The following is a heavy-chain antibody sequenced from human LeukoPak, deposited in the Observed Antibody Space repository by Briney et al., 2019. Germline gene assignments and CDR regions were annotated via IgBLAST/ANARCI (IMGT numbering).Heavy chain of an antibody. V-gene: IGHV1-18*04. CDR3: ARTIAVAGHDAFDI. Sequence: ASVKVSCKASGYTFTSYGISWVRQAPGQGLEWMGWISAYNGNTNYAQKLQGRVTMTTGTSTSTAYMELRSLRSDDTAVYYCARTIAVAGHDAFDIWGQGTMVTVSS. J-gene: IGHJ3*02. CDR2: ISAYNGNT. CDR1: GYTFTSYG. D-gene: IGHD6-19*01.